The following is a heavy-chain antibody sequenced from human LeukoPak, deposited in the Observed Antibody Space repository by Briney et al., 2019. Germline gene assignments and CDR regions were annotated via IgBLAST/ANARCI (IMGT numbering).Heavy chain of an antibody. CDR1: GGSISSYY. CDR2: VYYSGST. CDR3: ARATAIRGLQLGY. J-gene: IGHJ4*02. V-gene: IGHV4-59*08. Sequence: SETLSLTCTVSGGSISSYYWSWIRQPPGKGLEWIGYVYYSGSTHYNPSLKSRVTISVDTSKNQFSLKLSSVTAADTAVYYCARATAIRGLQLGYWGQGTLVTVFS. D-gene: IGHD4-11*01.